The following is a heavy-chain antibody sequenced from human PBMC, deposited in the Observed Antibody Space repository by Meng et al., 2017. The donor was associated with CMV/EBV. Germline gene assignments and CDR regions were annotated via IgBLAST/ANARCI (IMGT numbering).Heavy chain of an antibody. CDR1: GFTFSSHS. CDR3: ARDYDYCSSTSCYSSSYYYYGMDV. V-gene: IGHV3-21*01. Sequence: GESLKISCAASGFTFSSHSMNWVRPAPGKGLEWVSSISSSSSYIYYADSVKGRFTISRDNAKNSLYLQMNSLRAEDTAVYYCARDYDYCSSTSCYSSSYYYYGMDVWGQGTTVTVSS. J-gene: IGHJ6*02. CDR2: ISSSSSYI. D-gene: IGHD2-2*02.